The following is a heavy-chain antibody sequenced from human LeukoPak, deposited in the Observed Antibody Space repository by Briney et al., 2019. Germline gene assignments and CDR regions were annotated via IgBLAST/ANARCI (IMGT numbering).Heavy chain of an antibody. V-gene: IGHV4-38-2*02. Sequence: PSETLSLTCTVSGYSISSGYYWGWIRQPPGKGLEWIGSIYHSGSTYYNPSPKSRVTISVDTSKNQFSLKLSSVTAADTAVYYCARALRAFCDYWGQGTLVTVSS. CDR2: IYHSGST. CDR3: ARALRAFCDY. D-gene: IGHD3-10*01. CDR1: GYSISSGYY. J-gene: IGHJ4*02.